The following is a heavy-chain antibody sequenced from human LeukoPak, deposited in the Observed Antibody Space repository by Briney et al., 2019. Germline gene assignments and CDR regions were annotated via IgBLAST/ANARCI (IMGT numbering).Heavy chain of an antibody. CDR2: VSPKTGRT. CDR3: ARESERNDGWFDP. D-gene: IGHD1-1*01. Sequence: ASVKVSCKASGYTFRSHDINWVRQATGQGREWMGWVSPKTGRTGYAQKFQGRVYMTTNASLSTAYMELSSLRSDDTAVYFCARESERNDGWFDPWGQGTLVTVPS. CDR1: GYTFRSHD. V-gene: IGHV1-8*01. J-gene: IGHJ5*02.